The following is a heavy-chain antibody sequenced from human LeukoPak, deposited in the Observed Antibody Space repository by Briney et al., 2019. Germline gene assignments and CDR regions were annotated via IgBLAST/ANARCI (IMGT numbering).Heavy chain of an antibody. V-gene: IGHV3-23*01. CDR3: AKDLGIMITFGGVIVPGESDY. J-gene: IGHJ4*02. Sequence: PGGSLRLSCSASGFTFSSCAMSWVRQAPGKGLEWVSAISGSGGSTYYADSVKGRFTISRDNSKNTLYLQMNSLRAEDTAVYYCAKDLGIMITFGGVIVPGESDYWGQGTLVTVSS. CDR1: GFTFSSCA. CDR2: ISGSGGST. D-gene: IGHD3-16*02.